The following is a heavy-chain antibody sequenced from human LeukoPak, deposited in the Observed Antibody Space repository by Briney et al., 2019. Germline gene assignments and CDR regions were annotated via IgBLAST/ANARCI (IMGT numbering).Heavy chain of an antibody. CDR2: IRYDGSNK. CDR3: AQWSRYFDY. D-gene: IGHD1-26*01. Sequence: PGGAPRISFGAAGVTLSSYGMHWGRQAPGKGLEWVAFIRYDGSNKYYADSVKGRFTISRDNSKNSLYLQMNSLRAEDTALYFCAQWSRYFDYWGQGTLVTVSS. V-gene: IGHV3-30*02. J-gene: IGHJ4*02. CDR1: GVTLSSYG.